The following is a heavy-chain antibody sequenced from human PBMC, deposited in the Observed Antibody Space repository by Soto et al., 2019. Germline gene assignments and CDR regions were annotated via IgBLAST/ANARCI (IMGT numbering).Heavy chain of an antibody. D-gene: IGHD2-21*02. CDR1: GFTFSSYS. CDR2: ISPSDTTI. CDR3: ARLIYASGDYVGY. Sequence: EAQLVESGGTLVQPGGSLRLPCVATGFTFSSYSMNWVRQAPGKGLAWVAYISPSDTTIYYADSVKGLFTTSRGDSKNSVYLQMNSLGVDDPALYYCARLIYASGDYVGYWGQGTLVTVSA. J-gene: IGHJ4*02. V-gene: IGHV3-48*01.